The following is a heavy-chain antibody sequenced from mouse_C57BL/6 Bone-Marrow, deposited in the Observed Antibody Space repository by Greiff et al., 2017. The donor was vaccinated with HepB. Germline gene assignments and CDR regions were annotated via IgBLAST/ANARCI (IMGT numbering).Heavy chain of an antibody. V-gene: IGHV5-12*01. J-gene: IGHJ2*01. CDR1: GFTFSDYY. CDR3: ARHEGFGNYFDY. Sequence: EVKLVESGGGLVQPGGSLKLSCAASGFTFSDYYMYWVRQTPEKRLEWVAYISNGGGSTYYPDTVKGRFTISRDNAKNTLYLQMSRLKSEDTAMYYCARHEGFGNYFDYWGQGTTLTVSS. CDR2: ISNGGGST.